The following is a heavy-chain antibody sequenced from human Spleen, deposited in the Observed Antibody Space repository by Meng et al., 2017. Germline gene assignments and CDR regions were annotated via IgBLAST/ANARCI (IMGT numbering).Heavy chain of an antibody. CDR1: GGSISSYY. CDR2: IYYSGST. D-gene: IGHD3-22*01. V-gene: IGHV4-59*01. CDR3: ARDEGGSSGSYAFAI. Sequence: SETLSLTCTVSGGSISSYYWSWIRQPPGKGLEWIGYIYYSGSTNYNPSLKSRVTISVDTSKNQFSLELSSVTAADTAVYYCARDEGGSSGSYAFAIWGQGTMVTVSS. J-gene: IGHJ3*02.